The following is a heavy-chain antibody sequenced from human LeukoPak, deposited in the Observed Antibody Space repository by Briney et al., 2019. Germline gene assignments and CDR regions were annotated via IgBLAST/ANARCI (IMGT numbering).Heavy chain of an antibody. CDR1: GYTFTSYY. J-gene: IGHJ4*02. CDR2: INPSGGST. V-gene: IGHV1-46*01. D-gene: IGHD3-10*01. CDR3: ARAVGYYGSGSSNDY. Sequence: GASVKVSCKASGYTFTSYYFSWVRQAPGQGLEWMGIINPSGGSTSYAQKFQGRVTMTRDTSTSTVYMELSSLRSEDTAVYYCARAVGYYGSGSSNDYWGQGTLVTVSS.